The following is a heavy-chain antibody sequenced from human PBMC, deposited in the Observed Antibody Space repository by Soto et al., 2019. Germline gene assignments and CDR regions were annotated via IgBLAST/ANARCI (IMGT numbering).Heavy chain of an antibody. Sequence: GASVKVSCKASGYTFTSYDINWVRQATGQGLEWMGWMNPNSGNTGYAQKFQGRVTMTRNTSISTAYMELSSLRSEDTAVYYCAREGVYGDYGATDYMDVWGKGTTVTVSS. CDR3: AREGVYGDYGATDYMDV. J-gene: IGHJ6*03. V-gene: IGHV1-8*01. D-gene: IGHD4-17*01. CDR2: MNPNSGNT. CDR1: GYTFTSYD.